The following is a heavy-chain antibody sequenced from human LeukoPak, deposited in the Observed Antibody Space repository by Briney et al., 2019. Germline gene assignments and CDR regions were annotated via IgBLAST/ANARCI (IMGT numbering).Heavy chain of an antibody. CDR3: ARGGTASFDY. CDR2: IKQDGSEK. V-gene: IGHV3-7*05. D-gene: IGHD1/OR15-1a*01. J-gene: IGHJ4*02. Sequence: GGSLRLSCAGSGFSFSSYWMNWVRQAPGKGLEWVANIKQDGSEKYYVDSVKGRFTISRDNAKNSLYLQMNGLRADDTAVYYCARGGTASFDYWGQGAQVTVSS. CDR1: GFSFSSYW.